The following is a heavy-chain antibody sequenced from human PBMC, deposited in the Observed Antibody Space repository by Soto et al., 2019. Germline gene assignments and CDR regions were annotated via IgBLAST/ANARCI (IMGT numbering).Heavy chain of an antibody. V-gene: IGHV1-18*01. D-gene: IGHD3-10*01. Sequence: AASVKVSCKASGYTFTSYGISWVRQAPGQGLEWMGWISTYNGNTNYAQKLQGRVTMTTDTSTSTAYKELRSLRSDDTAVYYCARSYKYYYYGMDVWGQGTTVTVSS. CDR3: ARSYKYYYYGMDV. J-gene: IGHJ6*02. CDR2: ISTYNGNT. CDR1: GYTFTSYG.